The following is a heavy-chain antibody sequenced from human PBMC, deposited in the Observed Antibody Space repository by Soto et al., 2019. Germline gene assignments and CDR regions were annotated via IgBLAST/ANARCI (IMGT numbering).Heavy chain of an antibody. D-gene: IGHD3-22*01. J-gene: IGHJ6*02. CDR2: IWYDGSNK. CDR1: GFTFSSYG. Sequence: QVQLVESGGGVVQPGRSLRLSCAASGFTFSSYGMHWVRQAPGKGLEGGAVIWYDGSNKYYADSVKGRFTISRDNSKNTLYLQMNSLRAEDTAVYYCARGYDSSGTYYYYGMDVWGQGTTVTVSS. V-gene: IGHV3-33*01. CDR3: ARGYDSSGTYYYYGMDV.